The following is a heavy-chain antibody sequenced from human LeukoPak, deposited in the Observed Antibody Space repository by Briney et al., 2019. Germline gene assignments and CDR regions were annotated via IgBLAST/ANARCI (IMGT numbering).Heavy chain of an antibody. V-gene: IGHV3-23*01. CDR2: ISGSGVTP. J-gene: IGHJ4*02. D-gene: IGHD2/OR15-2a*01. CDR1: GFMFSHYA. CDR3: VKEAEVSPLSYFDH. Sequence: GGSLRLSCTASGFMFSHYAVTWVRQAPGRGLEWVSSISGSGVTPYYADSVKGRFTISRDNSRDNSKNTLYLQMSSLRAEDTALYYCVKEAEVSPLSYFDHWGQGTLVAASS.